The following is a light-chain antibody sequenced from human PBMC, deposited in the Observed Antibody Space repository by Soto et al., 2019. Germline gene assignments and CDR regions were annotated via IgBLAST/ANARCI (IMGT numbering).Light chain of an antibody. Sequence: EIFLTQSPCTLSLSPGESATLSCRATQSVSATYLAWYQQKPGQAPRLLIYAASSRATDIPDRFSGSGSGTDFTLAISRLEPEDFAVYWCQHYGTSTRTFGQGTKV. CDR3: QHYGTSTRT. J-gene: IGKJ1*01. V-gene: IGKV3-20*01. CDR1: QSVSATY. CDR2: AAS.